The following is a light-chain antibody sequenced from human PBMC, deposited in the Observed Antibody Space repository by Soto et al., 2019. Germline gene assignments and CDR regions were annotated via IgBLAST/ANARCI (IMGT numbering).Light chain of an antibody. CDR2: AAS. CDR1: QSVTGTH. V-gene: IGKV3-20*01. CDR3: QQYGSSPWT. J-gene: IGKJ1*01. Sequence: EIVLTQSPGTLSLSPGERATLSCRASQSVTGTHLAWYQQKPGQAPRLLIYAASSRATGIPDRFSGSGSGTGFTLTISRLEPEDFAVYYCQQYGSSPWTFGQGTKVEIK.